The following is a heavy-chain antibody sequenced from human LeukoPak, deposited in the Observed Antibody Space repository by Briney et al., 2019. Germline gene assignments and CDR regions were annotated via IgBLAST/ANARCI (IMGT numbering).Heavy chain of an antibody. CDR2: IKQDGSDQ. CDR3: ARVGPATLPVFDY. J-gene: IGHJ4*02. V-gene: IGHV3-7*01. Sequence: PGGSLRLSCAASGFTFSSYWMTWVRQAPGKGLEWVANIKQDGSDQYYVDSVKGRFTISRDNAKNSLYLQMNSLRAEDTAVYYCARVGPATLPVFDYWGQGTLVTVSS. D-gene: IGHD2-15*01. CDR1: GFTFSSYW.